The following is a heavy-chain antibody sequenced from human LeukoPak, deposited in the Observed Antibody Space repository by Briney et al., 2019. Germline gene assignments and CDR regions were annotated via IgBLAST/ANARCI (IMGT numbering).Heavy chain of an antibody. CDR3: ARAYGYGDPRFDP. V-gene: IGHV1-46*01. Sequence: ASVEVSCKASGYTFTNYYTHWVRQPPGQGLEWMGIINPVGGSTSYAQKFQGRVTMIRDTSTSTVYMELNSLRSEDTAVYYCARAYGYGDPRFDPWGQGTLVTVSS. J-gene: IGHJ5*02. D-gene: IGHD4-17*01. CDR2: INPVGGST. CDR1: GYTFTNYY.